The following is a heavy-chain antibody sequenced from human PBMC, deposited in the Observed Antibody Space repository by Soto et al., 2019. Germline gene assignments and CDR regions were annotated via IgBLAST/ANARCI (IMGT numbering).Heavy chain of an antibody. Sequence: SETLSLTCTVSGGSISSSSYYWGWIRQPPGKGLEWIGSIYYSGSTYYNPSLKSRVTISVDTSKNQFSLKLSSVTAADTAVYYCARRLVVVAATPDWYYWGQGTLVTVSS. CDR3: ARRLVVVAATPDWYY. CDR2: IYYSGST. V-gene: IGHV4-39*01. J-gene: IGHJ4*02. CDR1: GGSISSSSYY. D-gene: IGHD2-15*01.